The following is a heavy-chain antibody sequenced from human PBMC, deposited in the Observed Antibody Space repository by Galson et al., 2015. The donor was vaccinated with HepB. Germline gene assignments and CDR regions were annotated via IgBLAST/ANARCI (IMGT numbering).Heavy chain of an antibody. V-gene: IGHV3-30*03. CDR2: ISYDGSNK. J-gene: IGHJ5*02. CDR1: GFTFSSYG. Sequence: SLRLSCAASGFTFSSYGMHWVRQAPGKGLEWVAVISYDGSNKYYADSVKGRFAISRDNSKNTLYLQMNSLRAEDTAVYYCARAVGYCSGGSCYSENWFDPWGQGTLVTVSS. D-gene: IGHD2-15*01. CDR3: ARAVGYCSGGSCYSENWFDP.